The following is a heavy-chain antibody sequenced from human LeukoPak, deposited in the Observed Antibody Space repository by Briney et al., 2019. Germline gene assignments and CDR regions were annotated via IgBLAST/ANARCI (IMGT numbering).Heavy chain of an antibody. V-gene: IGHV3-9*01. CDR1: GFDFHDYM. J-gene: IGHJ5*02. CDR2: ISWNGDTI. D-gene: IGHD3-10*01. Sequence: PGGSLRLSCAASGFDFHDYMMHWVRQPPGKGLEWVSEISWNGDTIGYADSVKGRFNISRDNARRSLYLQMNSLRPEDTAFYYCSSTFGSGSYLHSWGQGTLVTVSS. CDR3: SSTFGSGSYLHS.